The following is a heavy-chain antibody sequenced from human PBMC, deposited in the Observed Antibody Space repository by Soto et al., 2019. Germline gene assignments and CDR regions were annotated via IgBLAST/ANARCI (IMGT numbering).Heavy chain of an antibody. CDR1: GFTFSSYA. V-gene: IGHV3-48*04. CDR3: ARDGGSGGSSAGGQYYYYGMDV. CDR2: ISSSGSTI. D-gene: IGHD2-15*01. J-gene: IGHJ6*02. Sequence: GGSLRLSCAASGFTFSSYAMSWVRQAPGKGLEWVSYISSSGSTIYYADSVKGRFTISRDNAKNSLYLQMNSLRAEDTAVYYCARDGGSGGSSAGGQYYYYGMDVWGQGTTVTV.